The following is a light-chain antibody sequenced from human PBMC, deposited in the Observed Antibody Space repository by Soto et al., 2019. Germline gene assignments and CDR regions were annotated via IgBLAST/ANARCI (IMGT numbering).Light chain of an antibody. CDR3: QQYDSFPRT. V-gene: IGKV1-39*01. Sequence: DIQMTQSPSSLSASVGDRVTITCRASQSISSYLNWYQQKPGKAPKLLIYAASSLQSGVPSRFSGSGSGTEFTLTLSSLQPDDSATYYCQQYDSFPRTFGQGTKVDIK. CDR2: AAS. J-gene: IGKJ1*01. CDR1: QSISSY.